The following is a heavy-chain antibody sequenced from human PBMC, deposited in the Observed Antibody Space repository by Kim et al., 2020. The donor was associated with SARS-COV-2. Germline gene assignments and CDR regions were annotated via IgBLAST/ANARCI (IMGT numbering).Heavy chain of an antibody. Sequence: GGSLRLSCAASGFTFSSYGMHWVRQAPGKGLEWVAVIWYDGSNKYYADSVKGRFTISRDNSKNTLYLQMNSLRAEDTAVYYCAKMGREWLLDGMDVWGQGTTVTVSS. V-gene: IGHV3-33*06. D-gene: IGHD6-19*01. J-gene: IGHJ6*02. CDR2: IWYDGSNK. CDR3: AKMGREWLLDGMDV. CDR1: GFTFSSYG.